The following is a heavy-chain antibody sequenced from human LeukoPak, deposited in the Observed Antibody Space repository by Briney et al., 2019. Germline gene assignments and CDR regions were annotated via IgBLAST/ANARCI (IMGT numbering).Heavy chain of an antibody. D-gene: IGHD6-19*01. J-gene: IGHJ4*02. CDR3: ARGYSSGWHYFAF. Sequence: SETLFLTCTVSGGSISNYYWSWIRQPPGKGLEWIGYVYYTGNTDHNPSLKSRDTISVDTSRNQFSLKLNSVTAADTAVYYCARGYSSGWHYFAFWGQGILVTVSS. CDR2: VYYTGNT. V-gene: IGHV4-59*01. CDR1: GGSISNYY.